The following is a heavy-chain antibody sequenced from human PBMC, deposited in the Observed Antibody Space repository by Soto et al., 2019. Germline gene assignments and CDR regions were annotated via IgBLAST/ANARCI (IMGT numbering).Heavy chain of an antibody. CDR1: GFTFTTYW. V-gene: IGHV3-74*01. Sequence: GGSLRLSCEASGFTFTTYWMHWVRQAPGKGLVWVSRINSDGSSTSYADSVKGRFAISRDNAKNTLYLQMNSLRAEDTAVYYCARDRGDWLDPWGQGTLVTVSS. J-gene: IGHJ5*02. D-gene: IGHD3-10*01. CDR3: ARDRGDWLDP. CDR2: INSDGSST.